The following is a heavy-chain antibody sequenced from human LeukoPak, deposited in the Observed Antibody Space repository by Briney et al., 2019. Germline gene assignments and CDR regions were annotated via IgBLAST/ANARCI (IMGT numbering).Heavy chain of an antibody. CDR1: GFSLITNEVG. CDR2: FYYNNNR. D-gene: IGHD6-19*01. Sequence: SGPTLVKPTQTLTLTCTFSGFSLITNEVGVGWIRQPPGKALEWLARFYYNNNRFYSPSLENRVTVSKDTSKNQVVLPLTNMDPMDTATYYCAHHEYDNGWHPFQHWGQGTLGTVSS. V-gene: IGHV2-5*01. CDR3: AHHEYDNGWHPFQH. J-gene: IGHJ1*01.